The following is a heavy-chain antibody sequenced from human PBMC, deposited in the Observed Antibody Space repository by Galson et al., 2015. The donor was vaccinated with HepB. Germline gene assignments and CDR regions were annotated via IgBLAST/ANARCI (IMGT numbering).Heavy chain of an antibody. J-gene: IGHJ3*02. CDR2: ISPNSGTT. CDR1: GYTFTRYA. Sequence: SVKVSCKASGYTFTRYAIGWVRQAPGQGLEWMGWISPNSGTTNYAQKFQGRVTITTDTSTSTAYMELRSLTSGDTAVYYCARDVRYAFEMWGQGTMVTVSS. CDR3: ARDVRYAFEM. V-gene: IGHV1-18*01. D-gene: IGHD3-10*02.